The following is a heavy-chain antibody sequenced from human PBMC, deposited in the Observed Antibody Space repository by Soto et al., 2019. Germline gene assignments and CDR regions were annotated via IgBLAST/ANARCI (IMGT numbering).Heavy chain of an antibody. CDR1: GFTFSSYA. CDR3: ARESYYDFWSGYYTVILNAFDI. CDR2: ISYDGSNK. D-gene: IGHD3-3*01. Sequence: QVQLVESGGGVVQPGRSLRLSCAASGFTFSSYAMHWVRQAPGKGLEWVAVISYDGSNKYYADSVKGRFTISRDNSKNTLYLQMNSLRAEDTAVYYCARESYYDFWSGYYTVILNAFDIWGQGTMVTVSS. V-gene: IGHV3-30-3*01. J-gene: IGHJ3*02.